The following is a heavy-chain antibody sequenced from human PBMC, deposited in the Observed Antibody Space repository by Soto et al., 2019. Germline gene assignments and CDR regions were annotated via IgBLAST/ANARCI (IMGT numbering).Heavy chain of an antibody. CDR2: GYHGGNT. CDR3: GRHLSGYGYLYFKY. D-gene: IGHD3-22*01. Sequence: QLQLQESGPGLVKPSETQSLTCTVSGGSISSNSYYWAWIRQPPGKGLEWIGSGYHGGNTYYNPVLKRRGTITVDTSTYPFTLKLISVTAAVPAVYYCGRHLSGYGYLYFKYWGQGILVTVS. V-gene: IGHV4-39*01. CDR1: GGSISSNSYY. J-gene: IGHJ4*02.